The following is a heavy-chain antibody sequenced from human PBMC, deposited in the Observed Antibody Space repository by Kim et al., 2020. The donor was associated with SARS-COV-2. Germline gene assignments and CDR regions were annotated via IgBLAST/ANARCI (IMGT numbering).Heavy chain of an antibody. V-gene: IGHV1-46*01. D-gene: IGHD1-7*01. CDR3: ARPGITGTTRGVFDAFDI. J-gene: IGHJ3*02. Sequence: QGRVTMTRDTSTGTVYMELSSLRSEDTAVYYCARPGITGTTRGVFDAFDIWGQGTMVTVSS.